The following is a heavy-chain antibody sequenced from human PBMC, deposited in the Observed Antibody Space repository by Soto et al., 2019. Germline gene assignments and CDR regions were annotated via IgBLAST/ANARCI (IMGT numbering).Heavy chain of an antibody. CDR1: GGSISSYY. CDR3: ARNGVGATTRANYYYYGMDV. D-gene: IGHD1-26*01. J-gene: IGHJ6*02. Sequence: QVQLQESGPGLVKPSETLSLTCTVSGGSISSYYWSWIRQPPGKGLEWIGYIYYSGSTNYNPSLKSRVTISVDPSKNQFPLKLSSVTAADTAVYYCARNGVGATTRANYYYYGMDVWGQGTTVTVSS. CDR2: IYYSGST. V-gene: IGHV4-59*08.